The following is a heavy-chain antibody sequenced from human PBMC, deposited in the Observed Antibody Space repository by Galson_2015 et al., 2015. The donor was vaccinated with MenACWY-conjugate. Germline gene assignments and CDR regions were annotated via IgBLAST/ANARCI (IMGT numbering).Heavy chain of an antibody. CDR3: AKADFGSGPDD. V-gene: IGHV3-23*01. CDR2: ITDTDYA. D-gene: IGHD3-10*01. J-gene: IGHJ4*02. CDR1: GFTFSSYA. Sequence: SLRLSCAASGFTFSSYAMNWVRQAPGKGLEWVSSITDTDYARYADSVKGRFTISRDNSKNTLYLQMDTLRADDTAVYYCAKADFGSGPDDWGQGTLVTVSS.